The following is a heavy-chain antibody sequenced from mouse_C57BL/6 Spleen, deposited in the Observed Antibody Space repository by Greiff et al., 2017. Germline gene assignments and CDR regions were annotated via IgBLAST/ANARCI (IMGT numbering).Heavy chain of an antibody. D-gene: IGHD6-1*01. V-gene: IGHV5-6*01. CDR2: ISSGGSYT. CDR1: GFTFSSYG. CDR3: ARQGPPYAY. J-gene: IGHJ3*01. Sequence: EVNVVESGGDLVKPGGSLKLSCAASGFTFSSYGMSWVRQTPDKRLEWVATISSGGSYTYYPDSVKGRFTISRDNAKNTRYLQMSRLKSDDTAMYYCARQGPPYAYWGQGALVTFAA.